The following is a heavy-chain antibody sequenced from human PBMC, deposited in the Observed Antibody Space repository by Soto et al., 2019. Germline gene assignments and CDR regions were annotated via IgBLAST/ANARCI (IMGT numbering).Heavy chain of an antibody. D-gene: IGHD3-22*01. J-gene: IGHJ5*01. V-gene: IGHV3-23*01. CDR2: ISASGGTA. CDR3: AKLTYPSDSTGYYYERVSGWIDS. CDR1: GFMFSSYA. Sequence: EVQLLESGGGLIQPGGSLRLSCAASGFMFSSYAMSWFRQAPGKGLEWVSSISASGGTANLADSVEGRCTISRDNSKSTLYLQMNSLRAEDTAVYYCAKLTYPSDSTGYYYERVSGWIDSWGQGTLVTVSS.